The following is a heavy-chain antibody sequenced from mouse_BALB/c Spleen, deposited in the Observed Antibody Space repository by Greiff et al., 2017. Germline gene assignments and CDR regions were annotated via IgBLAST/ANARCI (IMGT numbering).Heavy chain of an antibody. Sequence: EVKVVESGGGLVQPGGSRKLSCAASGFTFSSFGMHWVRQAPEKGLEWVAYISSGSSTIYYADTVKGRFTISRDNPKNTLFLQMTSLRSEDTAMYYCARDYGRDYYAMDYWGQGTSVTVSS. D-gene: IGHD1-1*01. J-gene: IGHJ4*01. CDR2: ISSGSSTI. CDR3: ARDYGRDYYAMDY. V-gene: IGHV5-17*02. CDR1: GFTFSSFG.